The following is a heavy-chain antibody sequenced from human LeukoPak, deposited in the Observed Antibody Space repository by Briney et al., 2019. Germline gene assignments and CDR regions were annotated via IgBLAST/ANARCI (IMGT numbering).Heavy chain of an antibody. J-gene: IGHJ4*02. CDR2: ISDSGGKT. CDR1: GFTFSSYG. CDR3: ARVRFSSVGSRGLDY. Sequence: PGGSLRLSCAASGFTFSSYGMSWVRQAPGKGLEWVSGISDSGGKTYYTDSVKGRFNISRDNSENTLNLQMNSLRAEDTAVYYCARVRFSSVGSRGLDYWGQGTLVTVSS. V-gene: IGHV3-23*01. D-gene: IGHD3-10*01.